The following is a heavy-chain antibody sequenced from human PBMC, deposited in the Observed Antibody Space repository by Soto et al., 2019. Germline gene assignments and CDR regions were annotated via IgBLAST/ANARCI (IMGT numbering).Heavy chain of an antibody. CDR2: IPYDGSNK. D-gene: IGHD1-26*01. V-gene: IGHV3-30*18. J-gene: IGHJ4*02. CDR3: AKDGRPSSSSGSYYLGRYYFAY. Sequence: QVQLVESGGGVVQPGRSLRLSCAASGFTFSSYGMHWVRQAPGKGLEWVAVIPYDGSNKYYADSVKGRFTISRDNSKNTLYLQMNSLRAEDTAVYYCAKDGRPSSSSGSYYLGRYYFAYWGQGTLVTVSS. CDR1: GFTFSSYG.